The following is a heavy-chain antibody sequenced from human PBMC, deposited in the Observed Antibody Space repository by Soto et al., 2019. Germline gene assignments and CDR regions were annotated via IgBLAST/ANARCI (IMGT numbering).Heavy chain of an antibody. J-gene: IGHJ4*02. CDR3: ARGITLPTPLDY. V-gene: IGHV1-3*01. Sequence: ASVKVSCKASGYTLTSYAMNWVRQAPGQRLEWMGWINVGNGNTKYSQKFQGRVTITRDTSASTAYMELSSLRSEDTAVYYCARGITLPTPLDYWGQGTLVTVSS. CDR1: GYTLTSYA. D-gene: IGHD1-20*01. CDR2: INVGNGNT.